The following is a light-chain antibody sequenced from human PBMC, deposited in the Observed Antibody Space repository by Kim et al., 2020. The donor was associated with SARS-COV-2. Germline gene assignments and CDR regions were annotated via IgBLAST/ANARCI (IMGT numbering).Light chain of an antibody. V-gene: IGLV3-19*01. J-gene: IGLJ2*01. CDR3: NSRDSGGNHL. CDR2: GKN. CDR1: SLRIYY. Sequence: ALGQTDRITCQGDSLRIYYASWYQQKPGQAPVLVMYGKNYRPSGIPDRFSGSRSGNTRSLAIIGAQAEDEADYYCNSRDSGGNHLFGGGTQLTVL.